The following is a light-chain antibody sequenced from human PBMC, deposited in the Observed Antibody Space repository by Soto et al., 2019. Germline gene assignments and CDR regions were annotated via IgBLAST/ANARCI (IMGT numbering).Light chain of an antibody. Sequence: DIQMTQSPSSLSSSIGDRVTITCRASQNIRNYLNWYQQKPGQAPNLLIYASSSLRGGVPSRFTGSGSGTEFTLTISGLQPEDFATYYCQQGHTLPYTFGQGTNLGI. J-gene: IGKJ2*01. CDR2: ASS. V-gene: IGKV1-39*01. CDR1: QNIRNY. CDR3: QQGHTLPYT.